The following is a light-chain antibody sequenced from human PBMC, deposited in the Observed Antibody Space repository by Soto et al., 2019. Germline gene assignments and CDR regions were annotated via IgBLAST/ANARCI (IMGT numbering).Light chain of an antibody. CDR1: QSVNNK. Sequence: EIVMTQSPATLSVSPGERVTLSCRASQSVNNKVAWYQQKPGQAPRLLIFGASTRATGIPARFSGSGSGTDFTLTISRLEPEDFAVYYCQQRNIWPPVTFGQGTRLEIK. CDR3: QQRNIWPPVT. J-gene: IGKJ5*01. V-gene: IGKV3-15*01. CDR2: GAS.